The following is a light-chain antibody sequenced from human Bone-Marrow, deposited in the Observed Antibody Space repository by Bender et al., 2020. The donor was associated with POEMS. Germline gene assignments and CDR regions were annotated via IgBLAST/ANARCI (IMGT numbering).Light chain of an antibody. CDR1: SNDIGNFNY. CDR3: CSYAGGMNWV. CDR2: NVN. Sequence: QSALTQPPSASGSPGQSVTISCTGTSNDIGNFNYVSWYQQYPGRVPKLIIYNVNKRPSGVSDRFSGSKSGHTASLTISGLQAEDEADYYCCSYAGGMNWVFDGGTKVTVL. V-gene: IGLV2-8*01. J-gene: IGLJ3*02.